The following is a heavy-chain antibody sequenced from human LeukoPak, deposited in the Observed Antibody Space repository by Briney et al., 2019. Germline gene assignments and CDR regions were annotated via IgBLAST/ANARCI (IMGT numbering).Heavy chain of an antibody. CDR2: ISSSSSYI. D-gene: IGHD2-15*01. CDR1: GFTFSSYS. CDR3: RLNGDSSDAFDI. V-gene: IGHV3-21*03. J-gene: IGHJ3*02. Sequence: PGGSLRLSCAASGFTFSSYSMNWVRQAPGEGLEWVSSISSSSSYIYYADSVKGRFTISRDDSKSTLYLQMNSLKTEDTAVYYCRLNGDSSDAFDIWGQGTMVTVSS.